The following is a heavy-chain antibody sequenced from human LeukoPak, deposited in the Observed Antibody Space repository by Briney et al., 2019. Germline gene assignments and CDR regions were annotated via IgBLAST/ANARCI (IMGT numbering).Heavy chain of an antibody. CDR1: GGSISSSSYY. J-gene: IGHJ4*02. Sequence: SETLSLTCTVSGGSISSSSYYWGWIRQPPGKGLGWIGRIYYSGSTYYNPSLKSRVTISVDTSKNQFSLKLSSVTAADTAVYYCARRRKNCSGGSCYYFDYWGQGTLVTVSS. CDR3: ARRRKNCSGGSCYYFDY. D-gene: IGHD2-15*01. CDR2: IYYSGST. V-gene: IGHV4-39*01.